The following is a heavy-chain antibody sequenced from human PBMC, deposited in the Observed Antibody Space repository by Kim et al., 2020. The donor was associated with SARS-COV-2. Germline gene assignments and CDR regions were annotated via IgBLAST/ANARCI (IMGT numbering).Heavy chain of an antibody. CDR2: IYYSGTT. D-gene: IGHD3-3*01. Sequence: SETLSLTCTVSGGSISSGDYYWSWIRQPPGKGLEWIGYIYYSGTTYYNPSLKSRVTISVDPSKNQFSLKLSSVTAADTAVYYCARPGIYGRFLEHRSRYDGEYGRDVWRQGTTVTVSS. J-gene: IGHJ6*02. V-gene: IGHV4-30-4*01. CDR1: GGSISSGDYY. CDR3: ARPGIYGRFLEHRSRYDGEYGRDV.